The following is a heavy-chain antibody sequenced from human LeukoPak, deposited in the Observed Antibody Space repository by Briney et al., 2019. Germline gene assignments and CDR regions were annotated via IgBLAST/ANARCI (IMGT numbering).Heavy chain of an antibody. V-gene: IGHV4-61*02. J-gene: IGHJ4*02. CDR3: ARDRCSGGSCYQGGFDY. Sequence: PSETLSLTCTVSGGSISSGNYYWSWIRQPAGKGLEWIGRIFTSGSTNYNPSLESRVTLSVDTSKNQFSLKLSSVTAADTAVYYCARDRCSGGSCYQGGFDYRGQGTLVTVSS. CDR1: GGSISSGNYY. D-gene: IGHD2-15*01. CDR2: IFTSGST.